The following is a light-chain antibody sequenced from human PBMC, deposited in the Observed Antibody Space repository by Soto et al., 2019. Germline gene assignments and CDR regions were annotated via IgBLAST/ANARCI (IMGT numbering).Light chain of an antibody. CDR3: QSYDSSLTCVV. CDR2: GNS. CDR1: TSNIGAGYG. V-gene: IGLV1-40*01. Sequence: QPVLTQPPSVSGAPGQRVTISCTGSTSNIGAGYGVHWYQHLPGTAPKLLMYGNSIRPSGVPDRFSGSKSGTSASLAITGLQADDEADYYCQSYDSSLTCVVFGGGTQLTVL. J-gene: IGLJ2*01.